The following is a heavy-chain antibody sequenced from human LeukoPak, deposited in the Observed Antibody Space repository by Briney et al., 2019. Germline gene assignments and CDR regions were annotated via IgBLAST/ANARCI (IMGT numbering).Heavy chain of an antibody. J-gene: IGHJ4*02. CDR3: GFSSGWDLLFDY. V-gene: IGHV1-46*01. CDR1: GYTFTSYY. Sequence: ASVKVSCKASGYTFTSYYMHWVRQAPGQGLEWMGIINPSGGSTSYAQKFQGRVTMTRDTSTSTVYMELSSLRSEDTAVYYCGFSSGWDLLFDYWGQETLVTVSS. D-gene: IGHD6-19*01. CDR2: INPSGGST.